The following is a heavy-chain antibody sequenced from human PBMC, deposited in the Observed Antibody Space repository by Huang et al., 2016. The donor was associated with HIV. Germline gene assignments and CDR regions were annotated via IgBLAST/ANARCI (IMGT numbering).Heavy chain of an antibody. CDR1: GYAFTSYY. D-gene: IGHD3-22*01. Sequence: QVQLVQSGAEVKKPGASVKVSCKASGYAFTSYYMYWVRQAPGQGLEWMGIINPSDGITSYAQKFQGRVTTTRDTSTNTVFMELSSLRSEDTAVYYCARDRDFYDSSGYWGFNYFDYWGQGTLVTVSS. CDR2: INPSDGIT. V-gene: IGHV1-46*01. CDR3: ARDRDFYDSSGYWGFNYFDY. J-gene: IGHJ4*02.